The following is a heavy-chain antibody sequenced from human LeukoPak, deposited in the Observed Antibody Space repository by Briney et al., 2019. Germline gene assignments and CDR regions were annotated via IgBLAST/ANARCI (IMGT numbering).Heavy chain of an antibody. Sequence: PGGSLRLSCVASGFTFSSYWMSWVRQLPGKGLEWVASINQDGSEKHYVDSVRGRFTISRDNAKNSLYLQMNSLRAEDTAVYYCARDPYYYDSSGYYGEGFDYWGQGTLVTVSS. D-gene: IGHD3-22*01. J-gene: IGHJ4*02. CDR2: INQDGSEK. CDR1: GFTFSSYW. CDR3: ARDPYYYDSSGYYGEGFDY. V-gene: IGHV3-7*01.